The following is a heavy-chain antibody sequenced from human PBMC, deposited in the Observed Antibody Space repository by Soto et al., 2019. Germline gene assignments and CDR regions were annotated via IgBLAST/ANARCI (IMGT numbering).Heavy chain of an antibody. CDR2: ISYNGTNG. CDR3: TRMLMIRGSRSGADV. J-gene: IGHJ6*02. CDR1: GFIFSNYA. Sequence: QAQLVESGGGVVQPGRSVRLYCAASGFIFSNYAMNWVRQAPGKGLEWVAVISYNGTNGYYAGSVKGRFTISRDNSNNTLYLEMSGLRPEDTAVYYCTRMLMIRGSRSGADVWGQGTTVTVSS. V-gene: IGHV3-30*04. D-gene: IGHD3-10*01.